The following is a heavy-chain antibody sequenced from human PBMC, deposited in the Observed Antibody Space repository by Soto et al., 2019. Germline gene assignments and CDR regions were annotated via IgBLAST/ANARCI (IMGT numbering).Heavy chain of an antibody. D-gene: IGHD3-16*01. CDR2: ISGFNGNT. J-gene: IGHJ4*02. CDR3: ARIGVSSRHESTDFDS. V-gene: IGHV1-18*01. CDR1: GYTFNFYG. Sequence: ASVKVSCKAAGYTFNFYGITWVRQAPGQGLEWMGWISGFNGNTNYAADLQGRVTMTTDTSTSTAYMELRSLRSDDTAVYYCARIGVSSRHESTDFDSWGQGTLVTVSS.